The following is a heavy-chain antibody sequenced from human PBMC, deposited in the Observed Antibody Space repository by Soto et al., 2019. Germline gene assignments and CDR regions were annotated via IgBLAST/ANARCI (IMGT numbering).Heavy chain of an antibody. Sequence: GGSLRLSCTASGFTFGDYAMSWFRQAPGKGLEWVGFIRSKAYGGTTEYAASVKGRFTISRDDSKSIAYLQMNSLKTEDTAVYYCTRVSTAVYYYYYGMDVWGQGTTVTVSS. CDR3: TRVSTAVYYYYYGMDV. V-gene: IGHV3-49*03. CDR1: GFTFGDYA. J-gene: IGHJ6*02. D-gene: IGHD4-4*01. CDR2: IRSKAYGGTT.